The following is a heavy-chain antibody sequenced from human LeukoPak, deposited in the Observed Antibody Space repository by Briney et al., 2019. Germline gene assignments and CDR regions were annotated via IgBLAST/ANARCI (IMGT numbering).Heavy chain of an antibody. D-gene: IGHD2-2*01. CDR2: INHSGST. J-gene: IGHJ4*02. CDR3: ARRRAYCSSTSCQRRNRGFDY. V-gene: IGHV4-34*01. CDR1: VGSFSGYY. Sequence: SETLSLTCAVYVGSFSGYYWSWIRQPPGKGLEWIGEINHSGSTNYNPSLKSRVTISVDTSKNQFSLKLSSVTAADTAVYYCARRRAYCSSTSCQRRNRGFDYWGQGTLVTVSS.